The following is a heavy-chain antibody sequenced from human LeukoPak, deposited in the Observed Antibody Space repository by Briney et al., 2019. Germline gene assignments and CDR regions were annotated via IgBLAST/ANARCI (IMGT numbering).Heavy chain of an antibody. J-gene: IGHJ4*02. V-gene: IGHV4-59*01. CDR3: AREAGVPMD. CDR1: GGSISSYY. Sequence: SETLSLTCTVSGGSISSYYWSRIRQPPGQGLEWIGYIYYSGSTNYNPSLKSRVTISVDTSKNQFSLKLSSVTAADTAVYYCAREAGVPMDWGQGTLVTVSS. D-gene: IGHD2-8*01. CDR2: IYYSGST.